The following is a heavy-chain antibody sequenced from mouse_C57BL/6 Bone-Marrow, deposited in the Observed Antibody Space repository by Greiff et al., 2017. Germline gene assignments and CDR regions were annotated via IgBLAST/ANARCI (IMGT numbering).Heavy chain of an antibody. CDR2: IWWDDDK. V-gene: IGHV8-8*01. CDR3: ARGYINWDEKGYAMDY. J-gene: IGHJ4*01. Sequence: LQQSGPGILQPSQTLSLTCSFSGFSLSTFGMGVGWIRQPSGKGLEWLAHIWWDDDKYYNPALKSRLTISKDTSKNQVFLKIANVDTADTATYYCARGYINWDEKGYAMDYWGQGTSVTVSS. CDR1: GFSLSTFGMG. D-gene: IGHD4-1*01.